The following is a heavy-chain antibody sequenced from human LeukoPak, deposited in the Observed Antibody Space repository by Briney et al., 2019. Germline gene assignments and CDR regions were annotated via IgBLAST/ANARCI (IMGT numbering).Heavy chain of an antibody. J-gene: IGHJ4*02. CDR2: IYTSGST. D-gene: IGHD3-16*01. V-gene: IGHV4-61*02. CDR1: GGSISSGSYY. CDR3: AREFGGLDY. Sequence: PSQTLSLTCTVSGGSISSGSYYWSWIRQPAGKGLEWIGRIYTSGSTNYDPSLKSRVTISVDTSKNQFSLKLSSVTAADTAVYYCAREFGGLDYWGQGTLVTVSS.